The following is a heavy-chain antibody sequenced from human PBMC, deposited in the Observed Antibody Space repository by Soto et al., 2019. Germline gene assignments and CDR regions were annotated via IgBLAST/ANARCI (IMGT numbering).Heavy chain of an antibody. CDR2: ISGSGGST. CDR3: AKGTRYCTNGVCYNGYFDY. Sequence: EVQLLESGGGLVQPGGSLRLSCAASGFTFSSYAMSWVRQAPGKGLEWVSAISGSGGSTYYADSVKGRFTISRDNSKNTLYLQMNSRRAEDTAVYYCAKGTRYCTNGVCYNGYFDYWGQGTLVTVSS. J-gene: IGHJ4*02. CDR1: GFTFSSYA. D-gene: IGHD2-8*01. V-gene: IGHV3-23*01.